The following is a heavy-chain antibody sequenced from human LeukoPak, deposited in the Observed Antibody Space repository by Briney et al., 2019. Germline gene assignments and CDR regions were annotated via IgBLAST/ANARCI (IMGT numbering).Heavy chain of an antibody. CDR1: GFTFSSYW. D-gene: IGHD3-22*01. J-gene: IGHJ4*02. Sequence: GGSLRLSCAASGFTFSSYWMSWVRQAPGKGLEWASSISGSGPSTDYADSVKGRFTISRDKSKNTLYLQMNSLRAEDTAVYYCARLPTFYYDSSHYHYDYWGQGTLVTVSS. CDR2: ISGSGPST. CDR3: ARLPTFYYDSSHYHYDY. V-gene: IGHV3-23*01.